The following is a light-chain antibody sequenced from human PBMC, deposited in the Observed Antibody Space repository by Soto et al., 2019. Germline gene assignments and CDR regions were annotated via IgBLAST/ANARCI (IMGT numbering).Light chain of an antibody. CDR1: SSDVGSYNL. V-gene: IGLV2-23*01. J-gene: IGLJ1*01. CDR2: EGS. Sequence: QSALTQPASVSGSPGQSITISCTGTSSDVGSYNLVSWYQQHPGKAPKLMIYEGSKRPSGVSNRFSGSKSGNTASLTISGLQADDEADYYCCSYASSSTYVFGTGTKLTVL. CDR3: CSYASSSTYV.